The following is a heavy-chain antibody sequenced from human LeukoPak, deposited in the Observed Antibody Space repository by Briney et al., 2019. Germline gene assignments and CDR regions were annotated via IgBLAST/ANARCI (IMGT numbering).Heavy chain of an antibody. J-gene: IGHJ2*01. CDR2: IYYSGST. CDR3: ARGYRGRSVRILVYWYFVL. Sequence: SETLSLTCTVSGGSISSSSYDWGWIRQPPGKGLDWIGSIYYSGSTYYNPSLKSRVTISVDTSKNQFSLKLSSVTAADTAVYYCARGYRGRSVRILVYWYFVLWGRGTLVTVSS. CDR1: GGSISSSSYD. D-gene: IGHD5-12*01. V-gene: IGHV4-39*01.